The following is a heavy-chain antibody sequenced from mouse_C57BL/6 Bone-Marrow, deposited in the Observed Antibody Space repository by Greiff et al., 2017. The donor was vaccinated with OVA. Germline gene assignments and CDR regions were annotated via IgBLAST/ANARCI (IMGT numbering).Heavy chain of an antibody. D-gene: IGHD2-3*01. V-gene: IGHV1-55*01. CDR3: ARGYDGYSAMDY. CDR1: GYTFTSYW. J-gene: IGHJ4*01. Sequence: VQLQQPGAELVKPGASVKMSCKASGYTFTSYWITWVKQRPGQGLEWIGDIYPGSGSTNYNEKFKSKATLTVDTSSSTAYMQLSSLTSEDSAVYYCARGYDGYSAMDYWGQGTSVTVSS. CDR2: IYPGSGST.